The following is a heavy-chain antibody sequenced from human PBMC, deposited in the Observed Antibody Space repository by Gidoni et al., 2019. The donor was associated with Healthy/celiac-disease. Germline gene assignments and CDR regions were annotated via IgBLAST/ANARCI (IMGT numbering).Heavy chain of an antibody. CDR1: GFTFSSYS. D-gene: IGHD2-2*01. Sequence: EVQLVESGGGLVQHGGSLRLACAASGFTFSSYSMNWVRQAPGKGLEWVSYISSSSSTIYYADSVKGRFTISRDNAKNSLYLQMNSLRDEDTAVYYCAREASFLIRRNGFDYWGQGTLVTVSS. V-gene: IGHV3-48*02. CDR2: ISSSSSTI. CDR3: AREASFLIRRNGFDY. J-gene: IGHJ4*02.